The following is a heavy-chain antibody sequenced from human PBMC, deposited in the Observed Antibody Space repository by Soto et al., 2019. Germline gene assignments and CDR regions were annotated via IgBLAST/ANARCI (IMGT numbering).Heavy chain of an antibody. J-gene: IGHJ6*02. CDR2: ISYDGSNK. CDR3: ARGFLRYPVGDYYYYGMDV. V-gene: IGHV3-30-3*01. CDR1: GFTFSSYA. D-gene: IGHD1-26*01. Sequence: LRLSCAASGFTFSSYAMHWVRQAPGKGLEWVAVISYDGSNKYYADSVKGRFTISRDNSKNTLYLQMNSLRAEDTAVYYCARGFLRYPVGDYYYYGMDVWGQGTTVTVSS.